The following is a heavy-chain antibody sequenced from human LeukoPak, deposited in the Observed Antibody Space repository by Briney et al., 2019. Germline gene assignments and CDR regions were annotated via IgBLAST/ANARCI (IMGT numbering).Heavy chain of an antibody. CDR1: GFTFDDYG. V-gene: IGHV3-20*04. Sequence: GGSLRLSCAASGFTFDDYGMSWVRQAPGKGLEWVSGINWNGGSTGYADSVKGRFTISRDNAKNSLYLQMNSLRAEDTALYYCARVPLMVYDNWFDPWGQGTLVTVSS. J-gene: IGHJ5*02. CDR3: ARVPLMVYDNWFDP. D-gene: IGHD2-8*01. CDR2: INWNGGST.